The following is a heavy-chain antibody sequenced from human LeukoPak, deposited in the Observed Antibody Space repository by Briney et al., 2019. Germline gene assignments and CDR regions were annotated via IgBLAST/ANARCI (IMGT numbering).Heavy chain of an antibody. CDR2: MNPNSGNT. CDR1: GYTFTSYD. V-gene: IGHV1-8*03. Sequence: ASVKVSCKASGYTFTSYDINWVRQATGQGLEWMGWMNPNSGNTGYAQKFQGRVTITADKSTSTAYMELSSLRSEDTAVYYCARDRPDHSGYDYYYYYYMDVWGKGTTVTVSS. J-gene: IGHJ6*03. CDR3: ARDRPDHSGYDYYYYYYMDV. D-gene: IGHD5-12*01.